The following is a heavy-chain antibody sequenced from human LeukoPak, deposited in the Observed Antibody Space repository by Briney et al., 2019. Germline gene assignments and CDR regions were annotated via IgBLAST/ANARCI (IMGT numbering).Heavy chain of an antibody. CDR2: ISGSGGST. D-gene: IGHD5/OR15-5a*01. V-gene: IGHV3-23*01. CDR1: GFTFSSYA. Sequence: GGSLRLSCAASGFTFSSYAMSWVRQAPGKGLEWVSSISGSGGSTYYADSVKGRFTISRDNSKNTLYLQMNSLRAEDTAVYYCAKGPHHDPLHYFDYWGQGTLVTASS. J-gene: IGHJ4*02. CDR3: AKGPHHDPLHYFDY.